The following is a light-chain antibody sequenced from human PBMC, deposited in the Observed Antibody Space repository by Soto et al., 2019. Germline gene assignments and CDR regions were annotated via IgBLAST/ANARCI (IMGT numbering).Light chain of an antibody. J-gene: IGKJ1*01. CDR2: WAS. Sequence: DIVMTQSPDSLAVSLGERATINCKSSQSVFYSSNNKNYLAWYQQKAGQPPKLLIYWASIRESGVPDRFSGSGSATDFTLTISSLQAEDVAVYYCQQYYSTPQTFGQGTKVDIK. CDR3: QQYYSTPQT. V-gene: IGKV4-1*01. CDR1: QSVFYSSNNKNY.